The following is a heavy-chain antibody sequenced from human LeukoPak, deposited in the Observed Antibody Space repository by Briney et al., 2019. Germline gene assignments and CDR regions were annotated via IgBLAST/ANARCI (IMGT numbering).Heavy chain of an antibody. V-gene: IGHV3-23*01. J-gene: IGHJ4*02. CDR3: ARDFRFLEWLSNPLGY. CDR2: ISGSGGST. D-gene: IGHD3-3*01. CDR1: GFTFSSYA. Sequence: GGSLRLSCAASGFTFSSYAMSWVRQAPGKGLEWVPAISGSGGSTYYADSVKGRFTISRDNSKNTLYLQMNSLRAEDTAVYYCARDFRFLEWLSNPLGYWGQGTLVTVSS.